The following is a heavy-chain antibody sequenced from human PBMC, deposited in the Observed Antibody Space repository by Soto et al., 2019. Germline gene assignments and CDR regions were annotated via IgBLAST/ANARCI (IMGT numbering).Heavy chain of an antibody. Sequence: SETLSLTCAVYGGSFSGYYWSWIRQPPGKGLEWIGEINHSGSTNYNPSPKSRVTISVDTSKNQFSLKLSSVTAADTAVYYCASDISGSYAFDIWGQGTMVTVSS. CDR2: INHSGST. CDR1: GGSFSGYY. CDR3: ASDISGSYAFDI. D-gene: IGHD1-26*01. V-gene: IGHV4-34*01. J-gene: IGHJ3*02.